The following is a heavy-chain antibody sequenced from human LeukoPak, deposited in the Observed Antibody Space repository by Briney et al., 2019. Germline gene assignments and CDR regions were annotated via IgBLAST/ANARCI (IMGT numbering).Heavy chain of an antibody. CDR1: GFTFSTYT. D-gene: IGHD7-27*01. CDR3: AIDPNWGTHS. J-gene: IGHJ4*02. CDR2: IGSSGGGI. V-gene: IGHV3-23*01. Sequence: GGSLRLSCAASGFTFSTYTMYWVRHPSGKRLEWVSIIGSSGGGIHYADSVKGRFTISRDNSKNALYLQMTSLRVEDTAVYYCAIDPNWGTHSWGQGVLVTVSS.